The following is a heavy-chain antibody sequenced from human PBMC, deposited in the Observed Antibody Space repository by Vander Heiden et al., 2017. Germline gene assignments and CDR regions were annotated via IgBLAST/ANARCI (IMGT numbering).Heavy chain of an antibody. CDR1: GFTFSSYG. CDR3: ARITMVRGAYYYDGMDV. V-gene: IGHV3-33*01. Sequence: GESGGGVVPPGRSLRLSCAASGFTFSSYGMQWVRQAPGKGLEWVAVRWYDGSNKYYADSVKGRFTISRDNSKNTLYLQMNSLRAEDTAVYYCARITMVRGAYYYDGMDVWGQGTTVTVSS. D-gene: IGHD3-10*01. CDR2: RWYDGSNK. J-gene: IGHJ6*02.